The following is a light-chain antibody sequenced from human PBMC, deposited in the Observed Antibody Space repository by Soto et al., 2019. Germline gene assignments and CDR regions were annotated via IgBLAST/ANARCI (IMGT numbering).Light chain of an antibody. CDR2: QNN. CDR3: AAWDDSLV. J-gene: IGLJ2*01. Sequence: QAVVTQPPSASGTPGQRVTISCSGSSSNIGSDYVYWYQQLPGTAPKLLIYQNNQRPSGVPDRFSGSKSGTSASLAISGLRSEDEADYYCAAWDDSLVFGGGTKLTVL. CDR1: SSNIGSDY. V-gene: IGLV1-47*01.